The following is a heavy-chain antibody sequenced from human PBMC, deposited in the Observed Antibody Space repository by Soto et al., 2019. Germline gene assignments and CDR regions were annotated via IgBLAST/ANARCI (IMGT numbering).Heavy chain of an antibody. V-gene: IGHV3-48*02. CDR2: IDSSSGTI. CDR3: AREDGDLNWFDP. CDR1: GFTFSSYS. D-gene: IGHD4-17*01. Sequence: EVQLVESGGGLVQPGGSLRLSCAASGFTFSSYSMNWVRQAPGKGLEWVSYIDSSSGTIYYADSVKGRFTISRDNAKNSRYLQVNSLRDEDTAVYYCAREDGDLNWFDPWGQGTLVTVSS. J-gene: IGHJ5*02.